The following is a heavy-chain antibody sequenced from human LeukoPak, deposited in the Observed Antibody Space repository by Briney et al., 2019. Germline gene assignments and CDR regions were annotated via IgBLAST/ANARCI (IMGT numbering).Heavy chain of an antibody. J-gene: IGHJ4*02. CDR1: GGSISTFY. V-gene: IGHV4-59*01. CDR2: ISYTGST. Sequence: SETLSLTCTVSGGSISTFYWSWIRQPPGKELEFIGYISYTGSTNYNPSLRSRVTISLDTSKNHFSLKLNSVTAADTAVYYCAIGQWSGSTGPFDYWGQGTLVTVSS. CDR3: AIGQWSGSTGPFDY. D-gene: IGHD2-15*01.